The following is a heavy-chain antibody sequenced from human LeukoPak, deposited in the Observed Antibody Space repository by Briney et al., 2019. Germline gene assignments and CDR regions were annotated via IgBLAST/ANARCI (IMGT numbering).Heavy chain of an antibody. J-gene: IGHJ4*02. CDR2: ISSNGDFT. D-gene: IGHD2-15*01. CDR3: ATVKRDCSGGTCYSYDY. CDR1: RFTFNTYA. V-gene: IGHV3-23*01. Sequence: GGSLRLSCVASRFTFNTYAVNWVRQAPGKGLEWVSAISSNGDFTYHADSVRGRFTISRDNSKNTVFLQMNGLRADDRAVYYCATVKRDCSGGTCYSYDYWGQGTLVTVSS.